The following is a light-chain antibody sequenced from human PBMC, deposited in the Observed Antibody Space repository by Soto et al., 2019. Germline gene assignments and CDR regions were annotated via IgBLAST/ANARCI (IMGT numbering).Light chain of an antibody. CDR1: QSVDSF. V-gene: IGKV3-11*01. J-gene: IGKJ2*01. Sequence: EIVLTQSPASLSLSPGERATLSCRASQSVDSFLAWYQQKPGRTPRLLIYDTSNRATGIPARFSGSGSRTDFPLTISRLEPEDFAVYYCQVRTDWPPFKYTFGQGTKLEVK. CDR2: DTS. CDR3: QVRTDWPPFKYT.